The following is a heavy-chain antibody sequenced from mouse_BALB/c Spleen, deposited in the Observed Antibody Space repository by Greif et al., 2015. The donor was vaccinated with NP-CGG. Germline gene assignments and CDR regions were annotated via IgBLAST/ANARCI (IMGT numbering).Heavy chain of an antibody. J-gene: IGHJ4*01. CDR3: TRYGGLDHFYAMDY. V-gene: IGHV1S81*02. CDR2: INPSNGGT. Sequence: VQLVESGAELVKPGASVKLSCKASGYTFTSYYIYWVKQRPGQGLEWIGGINPSNGGTNFNEKFKSKATLTADKSSSTAYMQLSSLTSEDSAVYYCTRYGGLDHFYAMDYWGQGTSVTVSS. D-gene: IGHD1-1*02. CDR1: GYTFTSYY.